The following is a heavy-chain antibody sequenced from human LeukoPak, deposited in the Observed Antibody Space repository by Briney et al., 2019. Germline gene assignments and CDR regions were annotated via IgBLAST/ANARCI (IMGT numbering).Heavy chain of an antibody. Sequence: PSETLSLTCAVYGGSFSGYYWSWIRQPPGKGLEWIGEINHSGSTNYNPSLKSRVTISVDTSKNQFSLKLSSVTAADTAVYYCARDRLLWFGELDYWGQGTLVTVSS. D-gene: IGHD3-10*01. CDR1: GGSFSGYY. V-gene: IGHV4-34*01. CDR3: ARDRLLWFGELDY. CDR2: INHSGST. J-gene: IGHJ4*02.